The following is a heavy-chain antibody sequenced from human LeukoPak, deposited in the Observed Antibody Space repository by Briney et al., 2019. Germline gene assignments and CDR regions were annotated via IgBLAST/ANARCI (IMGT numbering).Heavy chain of an antibody. V-gene: IGHV3-11*04. CDR3: ARESGWYERYNWFDA. Sequence: SGESLRLSCAVSGFTFSVYYMSWIRQAPGEGREWVSYISSSGSTIYYADSVTGRFTISRDNAKNSLYLQMNSVRAEDTAVYYCARESGWYERYNWFDAWGQGTLVTVYS. D-gene: IGHD6-19*01. CDR1: GFTFSVYY. CDR2: ISSSGSTI. J-gene: IGHJ5*02.